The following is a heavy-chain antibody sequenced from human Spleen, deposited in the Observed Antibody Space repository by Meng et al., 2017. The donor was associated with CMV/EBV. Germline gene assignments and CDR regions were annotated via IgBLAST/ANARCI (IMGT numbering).Heavy chain of an antibody. CDR2: IYYSGST. CDR3: ARLLTTIFGVATYFDY. D-gene: IGHD3-3*01. V-gene: IGHV4-59*01. CDR1: GGSISSYY. J-gene: IGHJ4*02. Sequence: GSLRLSCTVSGGSISSYYWSWIRQPPGKGLEWIGYIYYSGSTNYNPSLKSRVTISVDTSKNQFSLKLSSVTAADTAVYYCARLLTTIFGVATYFDYWGQGTLVTVSS.